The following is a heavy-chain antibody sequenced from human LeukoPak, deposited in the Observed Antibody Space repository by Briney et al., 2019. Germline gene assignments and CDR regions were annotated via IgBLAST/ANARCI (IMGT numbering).Heavy chain of an antibody. Sequence: PGGSLRLSCAASGFTFTNYVMSWVRQAPGKGLEWVSAISGSGGTTYYPDSVKGRFTISRDNSKNTLYLQMNSLKTEDTAVYYCTTGGEYEVDVDVWGKGTTVTISS. CDR3: TTGGEYEVDVDV. V-gene: IGHV3-23*01. J-gene: IGHJ6*04. D-gene: IGHD6-6*01. CDR2: ISGSGGTT. CDR1: GFTFTNYV.